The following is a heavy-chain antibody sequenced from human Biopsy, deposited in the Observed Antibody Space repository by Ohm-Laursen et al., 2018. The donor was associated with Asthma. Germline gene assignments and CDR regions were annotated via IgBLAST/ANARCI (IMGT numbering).Heavy chain of an antibody. CDR1: YGSITSGGYY. V-gene: IGHV4-31*02. CDR3: ARAQDYYDSRGYYRSFDY. CDR2: IYYSGST. Sequence: TLSLTWTVSYGSITSGGYYWTWIRQHPGKGLEWIGFIYYSGSTYYNPSLKSRVSISIDTSKNQFSLKLSSVTAADTAVYYCARAQDYYDSRGYYRSFDYWGQGTLVTASS. J-gene: IGHJ4*02. D-gene: IGHD3-22*01.